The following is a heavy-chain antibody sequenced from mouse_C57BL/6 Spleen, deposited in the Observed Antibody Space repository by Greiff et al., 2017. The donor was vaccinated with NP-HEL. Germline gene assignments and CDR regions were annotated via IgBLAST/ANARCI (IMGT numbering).Heavy chain of an antibody. CDR2: ISNGGGST. CDR3: ARHNEDYFDY. J-gene: IGHJ2*01. CDR1: GFTFSDYY. V-gene: IGHV5-12*01. Sequence: DVMLVESGGGLVQPGGSLKLSCAASGFTFSDYYMYWVRQTPEKRLEWVAYISNGGGSTYYPDTVKGRFTISRDNAKNTLYLQMSRLKSEDTAMYYCARHNEDYFDYWGQGTTLTVSS.